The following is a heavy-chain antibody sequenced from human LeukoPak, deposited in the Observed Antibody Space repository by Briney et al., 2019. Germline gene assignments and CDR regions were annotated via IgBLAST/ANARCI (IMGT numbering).Heavy chain of an antibody. J-gene: IGHJ4*02. V-gene: IGHV1-69*13. Sequence: SVKVSCKASGGTFSSYAISWVRQAPGQGLEWMGGIIPIFGTANYAQKFQGRVTITADESTSTAYMELSSLRSGDTAVYYCASGYSSGSSSDYWGQGTLVTVSS. CDR1: GGTFSSYA. D-gene: IGHD6-19*01. CDR3: ASGYSSGSSSDY. CDR2: IIPIFGTA.